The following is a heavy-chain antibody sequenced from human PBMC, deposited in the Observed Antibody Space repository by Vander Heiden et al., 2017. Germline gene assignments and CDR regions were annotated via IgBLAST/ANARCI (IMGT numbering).Heavy chain of an antibody. Sequence: QVQLVESGGGVVQPGRSLRLSCAASGFTFSSYAMHWVRQAPGKGLEWVAVISYDGSNKYYADSVKGRFTISRDNSKNTLYLQMNSLRAEDTAVYYCEREWELLYGFDYWGQGTLVTVSS. J-gene: IGHJ4*02. D-gene: IGHD3-10*01. CDR1: GFTFSSYA. CDR2: ISYDGSNK. V-gene: IGHV3-30-3*01. CDR3: EREWELLYGFDY.